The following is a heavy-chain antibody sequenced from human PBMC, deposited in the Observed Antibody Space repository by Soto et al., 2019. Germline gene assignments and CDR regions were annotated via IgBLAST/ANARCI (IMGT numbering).Heavy chain of an antibody. CDR2: MNPNSGNT. CDR3: ATSSRITMIVVAPDAFDI. Sequence: ASVKVSCKASGYTFTSYDINWVRQATGQGLEWMGWMNPNSGNTGYAQKLQGRVTMTTDTSTSTAYMELRSLRSDDTAVYYCATSSRITMIVVAPDAFDIWGQGTMVTVSS. V-gene: IGHV1-8*01. CDR1: GYTFTSYD. D-gene: IGHD3-22*01. J-gene: IGHJ3*02.